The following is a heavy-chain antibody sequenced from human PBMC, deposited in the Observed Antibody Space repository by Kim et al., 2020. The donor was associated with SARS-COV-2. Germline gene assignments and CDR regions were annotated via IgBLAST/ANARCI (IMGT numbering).Heavy chain of an antibody. J-gene: IGHJ6*02. CDR3: AREGGGGVDGMDV. V-gene: IGHV4-31*02. Sequence: YTPYLERRVHISVHTSKNQFSLKLSPVTAADTAVYYCAREGGGGVDGMDVWGQGTTVTVSS. D-gene: IGHD1-26*01.